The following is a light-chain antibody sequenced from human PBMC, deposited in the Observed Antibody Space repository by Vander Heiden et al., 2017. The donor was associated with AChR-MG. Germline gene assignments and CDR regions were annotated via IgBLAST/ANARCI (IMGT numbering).Light chain of an antibody. V-gene: IGLV2-14*01. CDR1: SSDVGGYYY. J-gene: IGLJ1*01. CDR3: SSYTSSSTPYV. CDR2: DVS. Sequence: QSALPQPASVSGSPGQSITISCTGTSSDVGGYYYVSWYQQQPGKAPKLMIYDVSKRPSGVSNRFSGSKSGNTASLTISGLQAEDEADYYCSSYTSSSTPYVFGTGTKVTVL.